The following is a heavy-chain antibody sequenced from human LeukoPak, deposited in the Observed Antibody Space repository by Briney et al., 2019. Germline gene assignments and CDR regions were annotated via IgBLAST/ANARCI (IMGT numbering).Heavy chain of an antibody. CDR1: GFTFSDYY. J-gene: IGHJ4*02. Sequence: GGSLRLSCVASGFTFSDYYMSWIRQAPGKGLEWVSYISSSGSTIYYADSVKGRFTISRDNAKNSLYLQMNSLRAEDTAVYYCAREYTAMVPYDYWGQGTLVTVSS. D-gene: IGHD5-18*01. V-gene: IGHV3-11*01. CDR2: ISSSGSTI. CDR3: AREYTAMVPYDY.